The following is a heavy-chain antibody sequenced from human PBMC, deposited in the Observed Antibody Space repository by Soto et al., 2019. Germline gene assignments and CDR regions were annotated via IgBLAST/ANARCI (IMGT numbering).Heavy chain of an antibody. CDR2: IYSGGST. CDR3: ARDRDWSVDY. J-gene: IGHJ4*02. Sequence: GGSLRLSCAASGFTVSSNYMSWVRQAPGKGLEWVSVIYSGGSTYYPDSVKGSFTISRDNSKNTLYLQMNSLRAEDTAVYYCARDRDWSVDYWGQGTLVTVSS. D-gene: IGHD3-9*01. V-gene: IGHV3-66*01. CDR1: GFTVSSNY.